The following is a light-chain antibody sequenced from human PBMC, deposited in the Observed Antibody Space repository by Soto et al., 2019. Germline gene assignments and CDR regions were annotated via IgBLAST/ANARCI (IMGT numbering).Light chain of an antibody. Sequence: EIVMTQSPATLSVSPGDRATLSCRASQSVSSSLAWYQQIPGQAHRLLIYDASTRATGIPARFGDSGSGTEFTLTISSLQSEDCAVYYCQQYNNWPPLTLGGGTKLELK. J-gene: IGKJ4*01. CDR1: QSVSSS. V-gene: IGKV3-15*01. CDR2: DAS. CDR3: QQYNNWPPLT.